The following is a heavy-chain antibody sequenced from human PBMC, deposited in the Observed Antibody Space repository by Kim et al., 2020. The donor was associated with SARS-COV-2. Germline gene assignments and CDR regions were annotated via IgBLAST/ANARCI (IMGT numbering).Heavy chain of an antibody. Sequence: ASVKVSCKASGYIFTSYTIQWVRQTPGQRLEWVGWIIVASGSTVYSENFQGRVTFTRDTTANTAHMHLNSLTSEDTAVYYCATELRYTDEFDYWGQGTLLTVSS. D-gene: IGHD1-20*01. CDR1: GYIFTSYT. CDR3: ATELRYTDEFDY. J-gene: IGHJ4*02. CDR2: IIVASGST. V-gene: IGHV1-3*01.